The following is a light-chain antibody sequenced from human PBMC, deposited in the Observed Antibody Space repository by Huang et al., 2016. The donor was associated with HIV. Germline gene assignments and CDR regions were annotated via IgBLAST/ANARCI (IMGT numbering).Light chain of an antibody. V-gene: IGKV1-9*01. J-gene: IGKJ2*01. CDR3: QQFHSYAYT. CDR1: QAIGRF. Sequence: IQLTQSPVSLSASIGDRVSITCRASQAIGRFLAWFQQKPEKVPKLLIFTASTLHSGDPTRFSGSGSGTDFTLTISSLQPEDFATYYCQQFHSYAYTFGQGTQLEIK. CDR2: TAS.